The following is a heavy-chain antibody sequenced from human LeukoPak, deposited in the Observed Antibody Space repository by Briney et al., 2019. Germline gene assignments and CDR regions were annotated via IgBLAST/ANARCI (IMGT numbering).Heavy chain of an antibody. CDR3: ARLSSGYDFFSFDY. CDR2: IYPGDSDT. J-gene: IGHJ4*02. CDR1: GSSFTSYW. D-gene: IGHD5-12*01. V-gene: IGHV5-51*01. Sequence: PGGSLQISCQGSGSSFTSYWIGWVRQLPGKGLEGMGIIYPGDSDTRYSPSFQGQVTISADKSISTAYLQWSSLKASDTAMYYCARLSSGYDFFSFDYWGQGTLVTVSS.